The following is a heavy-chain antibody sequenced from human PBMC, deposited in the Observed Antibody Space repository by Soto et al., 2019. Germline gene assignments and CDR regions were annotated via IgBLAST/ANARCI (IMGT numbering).Heavy chain of an antibody. V-gene: IGHV4-34*01. CDR1: GGSFSGYY. CDR2: INHSGST. Sequence: QVQLQQWGAGLLKPSETLSLTCAVYGGSFSGYYWSWIRQPPGKGLEWIGEINHSGSTNHNPSLKIRVTFSVNTSKSQFTLKSSSVTAADTAVYYCARVGGSGIVATIGFDYWGQETLVTVSP. J-gene: IGHJ4*02. D-gene: IGHD5-12*01. CDR3: ARVGGSGIVATIGFDY.